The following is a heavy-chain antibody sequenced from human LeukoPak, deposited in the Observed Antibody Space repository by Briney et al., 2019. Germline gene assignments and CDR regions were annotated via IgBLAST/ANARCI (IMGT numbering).Heavy chain of an antibody. V-gene: IGHV3-21*01. Sequence: GGSLRLSCAASGFTFSSYSMNWVRQAPGKGLEWVSSISSSSSYIYYADSVKGRFTISRDNAKNSPYLLMNSLRAEDTAVYYCASNSYDSSGYYYSWGLGTLVTVSS. D-gene: IGHD3-22*01. CDR1: GFTFSSYS. J-gene: IGHJ4*02. CDR3: ASNSYDSSGYYYS. CDR2: ISSSSSYI.